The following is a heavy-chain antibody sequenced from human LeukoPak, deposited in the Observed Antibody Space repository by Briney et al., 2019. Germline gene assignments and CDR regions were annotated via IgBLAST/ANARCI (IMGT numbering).Heavy chain of an antibody. J-gene: IGHJ6*03. D-gene: IGHD6-13*01. CDR2: IYKNGDT. CDR1: GDSISSGYYF. Sequence: SQTLSLTCSVSGDSISSGYYFWSWIRQPAGKGLEWIGRIYKNGDTNYNPSLKSRVTISLDTSRNQFSLRLTSVTAADTAVYYCAREMGQQLAFYYYYYMDVWGKGTTVTVSS. CDR3: AREMGQQLAFYYYYYMDV. V-gene: IGHV4-61*02.